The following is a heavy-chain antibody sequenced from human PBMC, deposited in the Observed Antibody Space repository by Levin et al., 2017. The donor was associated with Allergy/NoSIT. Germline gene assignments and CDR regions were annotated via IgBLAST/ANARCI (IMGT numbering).Heavy chain of an antibody. D-gene: IGHD5-24*01. V-gene: IGHV4-39*07. CDR2: IYYSGTT. J-gene: IGHJ4*02. CDR1: GGSISSSDHY. CDR3: ARSRSGDGYRR. Sequence: PSETLSLTCSVSGGSISSSDHYWGWIRQPPGKGLEWIGSIYYSGTTYYNPSLRSRVTISVDTSKNQFSLKLNSVTAADTAVYYCARSRSGDGYRRWGQGTLVTVSS.